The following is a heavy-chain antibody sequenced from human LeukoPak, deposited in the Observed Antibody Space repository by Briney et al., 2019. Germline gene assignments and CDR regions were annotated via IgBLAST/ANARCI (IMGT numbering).Heavy chain of an antibody. CDR1: GFTFSSYW. CDR3: AKVGGYSYGRTYFDY. D-gene: IGHD5-18*01. Sequence: GGSLRLSCAASGFTFSSYWMSWVRQAPGKGLEWVANIKQDGSEKYYVDSVKGRFTISRDNSMNTLYLQMNSLRAEDTAVYYCAKVGGYSYGRTYFDYWGQGTLVTVSS. V-gene: IGHV3-7*01. CDR2: IKQDGSEK. J-gene: IGHJ4*02.